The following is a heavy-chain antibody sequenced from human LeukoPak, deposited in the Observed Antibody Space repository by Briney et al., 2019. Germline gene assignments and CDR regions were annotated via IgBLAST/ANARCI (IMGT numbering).Heavy chain of an antibody. D-gene: IGHD5-24*01. CDR3: ARDLQAVEMATIGVDY. CDR2: INPNSGGT. J-gene: IGHJ4*02. CDR1: GSTFSSYA. Sequence: GASVRVSCKASGSTFSSYAISWVRQAPGQGLEWMGWINPNSGGTNYAQKFQGRVTMTRDTSISTACMELSRLRSDDTAVYYCARDLQAVEMATIGVDYWGQGTLVTVSS. V-gene: IGHV1-2*02.